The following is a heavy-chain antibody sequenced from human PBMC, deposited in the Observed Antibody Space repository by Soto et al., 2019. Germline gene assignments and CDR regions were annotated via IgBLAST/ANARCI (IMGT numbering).Heavy chain of an antibody. Sequence: PGWSLRLSCAASGFTFDDYAMHWVRQAPGKGLEWVSGIAFNSGNTAYADSVKGRFTISRDNAKDSLYLQMNSLRAEDTALYYCAKDLRTSWIFGNFDSWGQGTLVTVSS. CDR1: GFTFDDYA. D-gene: IGHD3-3*01. J-gene: IGHJ4*02. CDR3: AKDLRTSWIFGNFDS. CDR2: IAFNSGNT. V-gene: IGHV3-9*01.